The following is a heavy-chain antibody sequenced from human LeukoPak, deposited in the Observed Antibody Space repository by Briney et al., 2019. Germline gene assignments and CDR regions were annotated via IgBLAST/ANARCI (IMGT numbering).Heavy chain of an antibody. CDR2: IRRSGSTI. J-gene: IGHJ6*04. CDR1: GLTFSSYE. Sequence: GGCLRLSCAAAGLTFSSYEMNWVRHAPGEGREWVSYIRRSGSTIYYADSVKGRFTISRDNAKNSLYLQMNSLRAENTAVYYCARELSSWADYYYYYGMDVWGKGTTVTVSS. CDR3: ARELSSWADYYYYYGMDV. D-gene: IGHD6-13*01. V-gene: IGHV3-48*03.